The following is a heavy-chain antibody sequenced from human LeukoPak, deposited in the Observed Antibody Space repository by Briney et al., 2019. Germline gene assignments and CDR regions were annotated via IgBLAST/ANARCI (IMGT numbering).Heavy chain of an antibody. CDR2: IDPGDSDT. J-gene: IGHJ3*02. V-gene: IGHV5-51*01. D-gene: IGHD3-22*01. CDR1: GYSFTSYW. Sequence: GESLKISCKGSGYSFTSYWIGWVRQMPGKGLEWMGIIDPGDSDTRYSPSFQGQVTIPADKSISTAYLQWSSLTASDTAMYYCARNYDSSGYYYNSNAFDIWGQGTMVTASS. CDR3: ARNYDSSGYYYNSNAFDI.